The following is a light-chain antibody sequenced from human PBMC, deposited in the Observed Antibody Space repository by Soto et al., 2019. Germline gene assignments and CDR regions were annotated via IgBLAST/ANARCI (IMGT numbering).Light chain of an antibody. CDR3: LQGYNTFWT. V-gene: IGKV1-39*01. Sequence: DIQMTQSPSSLSASVGDSVTVTCRASQPIGTSLHSYQQRAGKAPKVLISSASRLQSGVSSRFSGSGSGTHFTLTISSLRPEDSATYYCLQGYNTFWTFGQGTKVEIK. CDR2: SAS. CDR1: QPIGTS. J-gene: IGKJ1*01.